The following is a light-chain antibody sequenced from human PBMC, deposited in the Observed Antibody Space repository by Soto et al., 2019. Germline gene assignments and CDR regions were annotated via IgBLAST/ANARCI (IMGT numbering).Light chain of an antibody. CDR1: NIESRS. CDR2: VDS. V-gene: IGLV3-21*02. J-gene: IGLJ1*01. Sequence: ELTQPPSVSVAPGQTARVTCGGNNIESRSVHWYQQRPGQAPVLVIYVDSDRPSGIPDRFSASTSGNTAALTISRVEAGDEADYYCQVWDTISDHYVFGSGTKVTVL. CDR3: QVWDTISDHYV.